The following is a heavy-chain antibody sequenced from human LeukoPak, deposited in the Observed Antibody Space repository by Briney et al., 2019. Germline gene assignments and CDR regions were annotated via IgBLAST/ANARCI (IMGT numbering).Heavy chain of an antibody. CDR1: GGTFSSYT. CDR3: ARLPPYCSTTRCYFDY. D-gene: IGHD2-2*01. V-gene: IGHV1-69*02. Sequence: SVKVSCKASGGTFSSYTISWVRQAPGQGLEWMGRIIPILGIANYAQKFQGRVTITADKSTSTAYMELSSLRSEDTAVYYCARLPPYCSTTRCYFDYWGQGTLVTVSS. CDR2: IIPILGIA. J-gene: IGHJ4*02.